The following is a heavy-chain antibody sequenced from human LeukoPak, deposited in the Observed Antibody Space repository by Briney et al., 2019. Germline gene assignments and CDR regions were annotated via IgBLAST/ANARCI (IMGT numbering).Heavy chain of an antibody. CDR1: GFTFSSYS. CDR2: ISSSSSYI. J-gene: IGHJ6*02. D-gene: IGHD6-6*01. Sequence: GGSLRLSCAASGFTFSSYSMNWVRQAPGKGLGWVSSISSSSSYIYYADSVKGRFTISRDNAKNSLYLQMNSLRAEDTAVYYCAREGSSSSGVYYGMDVWGQGTTVTVSS. CDR3: AREGSSSSGVYYGMDV. V-gene: IGHV3-21*01.